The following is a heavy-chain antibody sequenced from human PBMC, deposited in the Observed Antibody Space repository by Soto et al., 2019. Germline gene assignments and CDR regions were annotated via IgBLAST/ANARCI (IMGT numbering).Heavy chain of an antibody. V-gene: IGHV3-30*03. D-gene: IGHD7-27*01. CDR2: ISYDGSYQ. J-gene: IGHJ4*02. CDR1: GFAFNKFG. CDR3: ARDPKTSGGQHWAFNYFDS. Sequence: QVQLVESGGGVVQPGTSLRLSCEASGFAFNKFGMHWVRQAPGKGLEWVAFISYDGSYQYYADSVQGRLTITRDNSMNTLNMQLNSLRPEDAAVYYCARDPKTSGGQHWAFNYFDSWGQGTLVTVSS.